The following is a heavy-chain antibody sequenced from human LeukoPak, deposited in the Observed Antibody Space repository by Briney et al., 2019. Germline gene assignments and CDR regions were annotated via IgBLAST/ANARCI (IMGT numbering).Heavy chain of an antibody. V-gene: IGHV1-2*02. CDR3: ARDLVGYNWNDGGAFDI. J-gene: IGHJ3*02. CDR2: INPNSGGT. D-gene: IGHD1-20*01. CDR1: GYTFTGYY. Sequence: ASVKVSRKASGYTFTGYYMHWVRQAPGQGLEWMGWINPNSGGTNYAQKFQGRVTMTRDTSISTAYMELSRLRSDDTAVYYCARDLVGYNWNDGGAFDIWGQGTMVTVSS.